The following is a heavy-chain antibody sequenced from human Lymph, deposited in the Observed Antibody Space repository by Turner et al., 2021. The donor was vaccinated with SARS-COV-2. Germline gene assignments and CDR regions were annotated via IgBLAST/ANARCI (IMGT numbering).Heavy chain of an antibody. V-gene: IGHV3-53*02. CDR3: ARDLGTYGMDV. CDR2: IYSGGTT. Sequence: EVQLVETGGGLIQPGGSLRLSCAASGIIVSRNYMNWVRQAPGKGLDGVSVIYSGGTTYYADSVKGRFTISRDNSKNTLYLQMNSLRVEDTAVYYCARDLGTYGMDVWGQGTTVTVSS. J-gene: IGHJ6*02. CDR1: GIIVSRNY. D-gene: IGHD6-13*01.